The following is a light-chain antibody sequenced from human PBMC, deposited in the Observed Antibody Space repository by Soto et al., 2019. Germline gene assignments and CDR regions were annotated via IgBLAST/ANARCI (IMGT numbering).Light chain of an antibody. Sequence: EIVWTQSPGTLSLSPGERSTRSCLASQSVSSSSLSWYQQRPVQGPRLLIYGAYIRATDITDRFSGSGSGTDFTITISRLEPEDFVVYYCQQYGSSPRTFGQGTKVDIK. CDR1: QSVSSSS. J-gene: IGKJ1*01. CDR2: GAY. CDR3: QQYGSSPRT. V-gene: IGKV3-20*01.